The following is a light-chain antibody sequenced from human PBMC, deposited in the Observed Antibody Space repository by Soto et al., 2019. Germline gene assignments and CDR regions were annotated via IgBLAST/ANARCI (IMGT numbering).Light chain of an antibody. CDR3: QSYHTGLSGSGV. J-gene: IGLJ3*02. CDR2: ANT. V-gene: IGLV1-40*01. CDR1: RSDIGAGYD. Sequence: QSVLTQPPSVSGAPGQRVTIPCTGSRSDIGAGYDVHWYQQFPGTAPRLLIYANTNRPSGVPDRFSGSRSATSASLVISGLQAEDEAHYYCQSYHTGLSGSGVFGGGTKVTVL.